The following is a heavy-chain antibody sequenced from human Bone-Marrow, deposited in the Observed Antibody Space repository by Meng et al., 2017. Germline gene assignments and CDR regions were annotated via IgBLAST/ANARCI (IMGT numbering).Heavy chain of an antibody. CDR3: ARVVWFGESYY. CDR1: GCSISSGYY. D-gene: IGHD3-10*01. CDR2: IYHSGST. J-gene: IGHJ4*02. V-gene: IGHV4-38-2*02. Sequence: GSLRLSCTVSGCSISSGYYWGWIRQPPGKGLEWIGSIYHSGSTYYNPSLKSRVTISVDTSKNQFSLKLSSVTAADTAVYYCARVVWFGESYYWGQGTLVTVSS.